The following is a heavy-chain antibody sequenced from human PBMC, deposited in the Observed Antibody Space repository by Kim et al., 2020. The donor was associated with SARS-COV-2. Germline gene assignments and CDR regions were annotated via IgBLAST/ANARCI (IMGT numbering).Heavy chain of an antibody. CDR3: ARDGRWGGWYWFDP. Sequence: AQKLQGRVTMTTDTSTSTAYMELRSLRSDDTAVYYCARDGRWGGWYWFDPWGQGTLVTVSS. D-gene: IGHD6-19*01. J-gene: IGHJ5*02. V-gene: IGHV1-18*01.